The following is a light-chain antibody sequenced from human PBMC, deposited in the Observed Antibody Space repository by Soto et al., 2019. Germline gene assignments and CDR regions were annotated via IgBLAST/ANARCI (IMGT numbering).Light chain of an antibody. J-gene: IGKJ1*01. V-gene: IGKV2-28*01. CDR2: MGS. Sequence: DIVMTQSPLSLPVTPGEPASISCRSSQSLLHSDGYNYLDWYLQKPGQSPQLLICMGSNRASGVPDRFSGSGSGTDFTLTISRVEAEDFGVYYCMQALQTPWTFGQGTQVVV. CDR3: MQALQTPWT. CDR1: QSLLHSDGYNY.